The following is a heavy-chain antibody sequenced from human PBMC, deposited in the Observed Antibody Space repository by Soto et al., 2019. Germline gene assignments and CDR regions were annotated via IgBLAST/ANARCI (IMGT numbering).Heavy chain of an antibody. Sequence: QVQLQQWGAGLLKPSETLSLTCAVYGGSFSGYYLSWIRQPPGKGLEWIGEIKHSGSTNYNTSLKIRVAISVDTSKNQFTLKLSSVTAAETAVYYCARSRIRYFDWLLYFDYWGQGTLVTVSS. J-gene: IGHJ4*02. V-gene: IGHV4-34*01. CDR2: IKHSGST. CDR1: GGSFSGYY. CDR3: ARSRIRYFDWLLYFDY. D-gene: IGHD3-9*01.